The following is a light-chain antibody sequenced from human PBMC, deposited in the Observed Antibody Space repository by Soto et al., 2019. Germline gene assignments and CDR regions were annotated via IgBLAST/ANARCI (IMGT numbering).Light chain of an antibody. Sequence: QSALTQPRSVSGSPGQSVTISCTGTSSDVGSYRYVSWYQQHPGKAPKLMIYDVSKRPSGVPDRFSGSKSGNTASLTISGLQAEDETDYYCCSYAGSYVVFGGGTQLTVL. V-gene: IGLV2-11*01. CDR2: DVS. J-gene: IGLJ2*01. CDR3: CSYAGSYVV. CDR1: SSDVGSYRY.